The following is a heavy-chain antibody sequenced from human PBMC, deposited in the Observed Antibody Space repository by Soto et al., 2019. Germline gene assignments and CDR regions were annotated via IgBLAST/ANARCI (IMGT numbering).Heavy chain of an antibody. Sequence: GESLKIYCKGSGYSFTSYWIGWVRQMPGKGLEWMGIIYPGDSDTRYSPSFQGQVTISADKSISTAYLQWSSLKASDTAMYYCARSIAARRGYYYYYYMDVWGKGTTVTVSS. CDR2: IYPGDSDT. CDR3: ARSIAARRGYYYYYYMDV. CDR1: GYSFTSYW. V-gene: IGHV5-51*01. D-gene: IGHD6-6*01. J-gene: IGHJ6*03.